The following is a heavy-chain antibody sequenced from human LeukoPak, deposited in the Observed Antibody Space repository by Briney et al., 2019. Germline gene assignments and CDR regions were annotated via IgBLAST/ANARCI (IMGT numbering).Heavy chain of an antibody. J-gene: IGHJ5*01. CDR2: INPNIGGT. Sequence: GASVKVSCKASGYIFTASYIHWVRQAPRQGLEWMGWINPNIGGTSFAKKFQGRVTLTRDRSITTTYLELTGLRSDDTAVYFCARSDCSGVSCYSVDSWGQGTLVTVSS. V-gene: IGHV1-2*02. CDR3: ARSDCSGVSCYSVDS. CDR1: GYIFTASY. D-gene: IGHD2-15*01.